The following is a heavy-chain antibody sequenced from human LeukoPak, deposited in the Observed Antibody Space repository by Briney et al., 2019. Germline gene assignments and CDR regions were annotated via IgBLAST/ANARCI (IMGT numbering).Heavy chain of an antibody. D-gene: IGHD3-22*01. CDR3: ARGLQYYYDSSGYHFDH. Sequence: SETLSLTCTVSGGSISSSSYYWGWIRQPPGKGLEWIGSIYYSGSTYYNPSLKSRVTISVDTSKNQFSLKLSSVTAADTAVYYCARGLQYYYDSSGYHFDHWGQGTLVTVSS. CDR1: GGSISSSSYY. V-gene: IGHV4-39*01. J-gene: IGHJ4*02. CDR2: IYYSGST.